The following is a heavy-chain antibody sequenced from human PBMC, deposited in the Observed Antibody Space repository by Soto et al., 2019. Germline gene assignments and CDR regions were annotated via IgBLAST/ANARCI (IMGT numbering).Heavy chain of an antibody. V-gene: IGHV4-4*02. Sequence: QVQLQESGPGLVKPSGTLSLTCAVSGGSISSTNWWSWVRQPPGKGLEWIGEIYHSGNTNYNPSPXSXVTISVGKSKNQFSLKLSSVTAADTAVYFCARIAAAGTRFDYWGQGTLVTVSS. J-gene: IGHJ4*02. CDR1: GGSISSTNW. D-gene: IGHD6-13*01. CDR2: IYHSGNT. CDR3: ARIAAAGTRFDY.